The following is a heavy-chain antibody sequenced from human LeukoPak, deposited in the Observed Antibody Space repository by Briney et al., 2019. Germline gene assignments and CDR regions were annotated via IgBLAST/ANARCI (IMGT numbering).Heavy chain of an antibody. V-gene: IGHV1-8*01. D-gene: IGHD3-10*01. CDR2: MNPNSGNT. CDR3: ARWVELLWFGERGYGMDV. Sequence: ASVKVSCKASGYTFTSYDINWVRQATGQGLEWMGWMNPNSGNTGYAQKFQGRVTMTRNTSISTAYKELSSLRSEDTAVYYCARWVELLWFGERGYGMDVWGQGTTVTVSS. J-gene: IGHJ6*02. CDR1: GYTFTSYD.